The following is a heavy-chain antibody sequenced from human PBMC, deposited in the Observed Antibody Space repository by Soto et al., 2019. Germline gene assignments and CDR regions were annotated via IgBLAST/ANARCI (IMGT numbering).Heavy chain of an antibody. CDR1: GFSLSDYS. J-gene: IGHJ4*02. CDR2: ISSSSSFI. D-gene: IGHD1-26*01. CDR3: AGSSDDGRDN. Sequence: EVQVLESGGGLVQPGGSLRLSCAASGFSLSDYSMNWIRQAPGKGLEWVASISSSSSFIHYAESMKGRFTISRDNAKNSLYLQMNSLSAEDTAVYYCAGSSDDGRDNWGQGTLVTVSS. V-gene: IGHV3-21*01.